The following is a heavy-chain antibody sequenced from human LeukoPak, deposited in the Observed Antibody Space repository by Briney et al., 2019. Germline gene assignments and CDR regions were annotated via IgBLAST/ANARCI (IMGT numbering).Heavy chain of an antibody. CDR1: GASISGYY. Sequence: PSETLSLTCTASGASISGYYWSWIRQPPGKGLEWIGYIYTSGSTNYNPSLKSRVTISVDTSKNQFSLRLSSVTAADTAMYFCARAYSRSYSHFDDWGQGTLVTVSS. CDR2: IYTSGST. D-gene: IGHD1-26*01. V-gene: IGHV4-4*09. CDR3: ARAYSRSYSHFDD. J-gene: IGHJ4*02.